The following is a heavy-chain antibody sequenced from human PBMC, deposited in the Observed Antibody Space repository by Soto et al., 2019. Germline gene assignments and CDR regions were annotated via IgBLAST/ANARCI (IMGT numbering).Heavy chain of an antibody. CDR3: ARRGDGDYPGSDNPAAYYYGMDV. CDR2: IYPGDSDT. D-gene: IGHD4-17*01. J-gene: IGHJ6*02. V-gene: IGHV5-51*01. Sequence: PGESLKISCKGSGYSFTSYWIGWVRQMPGKGLEWMGIIYPGDSDTRYSPSFQGQVTISADKSISTAYLQWSSLKASDTAMYYCARRGDGDYPGSDNPAAYYYGMDVWGQGTTVTVSS. CDR1: GYSFTSYW.